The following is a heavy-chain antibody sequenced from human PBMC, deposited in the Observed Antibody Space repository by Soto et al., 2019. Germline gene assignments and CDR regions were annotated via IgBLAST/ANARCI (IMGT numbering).Heavy chain of an antibody. D-gene: IGHD5-18*01. CDR1: GGSISSYY. CDR3: ARGGAAMVLERHYYYFGMDA. J-gene: IGHJ6*02. CDR2: IYYSGST. Sequence: SETLSLTCTVSGGSISSYYWSWIRQPPGKGLEWIGYIYYSGSTNYNPSLKSRVTISVDTSKNQFSLKLSSVTAADTAVYYCARGGAAMVLERHYYYFGMDALGHGTTVTVPS. V-gene: IGHV4-59*01.